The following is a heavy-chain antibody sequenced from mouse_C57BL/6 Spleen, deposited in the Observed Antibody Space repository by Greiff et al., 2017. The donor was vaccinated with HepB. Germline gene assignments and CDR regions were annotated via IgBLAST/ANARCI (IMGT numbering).Heavy chain of an antibody. Sequence: EVQLMESGGGLVQPGGSLKLSCAASGFTFSDYYMYWVRQTPEKRLEWVAYISNGGGSTYYPDTVKGRFTISRDNAKNTLYLQMSRLKSEDTAMYYCARLGQVDYWGQGTTLTVSS. D-gene: IGHD3-3*01. CDR3: ARLGQVDY. J-gene: IGHJ2*01. CDR1: GFTFSDYY. V-gene: IGHV5-12*01. CDR2: ISNGGGST.